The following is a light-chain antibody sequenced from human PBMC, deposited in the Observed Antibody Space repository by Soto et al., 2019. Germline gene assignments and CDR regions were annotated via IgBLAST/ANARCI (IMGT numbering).Light chain of an antibody. CDR2: GAS. V-gene: IGKV3-15*01. J-gene: IGKJ5*01. CDR3: QQYYNWTRT. Sequence: ENVLTHAPATLSFSPGERATLSCRASQSVTRHLAWYQQKPGQAPRILFYGASTRATGLPARFSGSGSGTEFTLTINSLQAEDSALYYCQQYYNWTRTFGRGTRLEIK. CDR1: QSVTRH.